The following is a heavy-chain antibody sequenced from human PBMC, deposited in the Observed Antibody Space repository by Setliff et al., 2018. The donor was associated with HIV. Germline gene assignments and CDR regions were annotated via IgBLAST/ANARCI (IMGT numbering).Heavy chain of an antibody. J-gene: IGHJ6*03. D-gene: IGHD3-10*01. CDR1: GDSISTPDYY. CDR3: ARLTFTRFIDV. CDR2: IHFRGST. Sequence: SETLSLTCSVSGDSISTPDYYWGWLRRPPGKGLEWLGSIHFRGSTYFHPSLKNRITMSVDTSRNQFSLRLTSVSASDTSVYYCARLTFTRFIDVWGKGTTVTV. V-gene: IGHV4-39*01.